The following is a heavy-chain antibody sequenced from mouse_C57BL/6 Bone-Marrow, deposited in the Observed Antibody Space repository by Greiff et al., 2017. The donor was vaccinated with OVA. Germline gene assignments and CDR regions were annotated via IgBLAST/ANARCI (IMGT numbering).Heavy chain of an antibody. CDR2: IYPRRGNT. CDR3: VGYYSSDY. J-gene: IGHJ2*01. D-gene: IGHD2-3*01. Sequence: QVQLQQSGAELARPGASVKLSCKASGYTFTSYGISWVKQRTGQGLEWIGEIYPRRGNTYYNEKFKGKATLTADKSSSTAYMELRSLTSEDSAVYFCVGYYSSDYCGHGTTLTVSS. CDR1: GYTFTSYG. V-gene: IGHV1-81*01.